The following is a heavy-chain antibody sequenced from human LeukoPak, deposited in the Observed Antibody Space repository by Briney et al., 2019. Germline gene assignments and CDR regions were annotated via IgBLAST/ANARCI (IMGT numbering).Heavy chain of an antibody. CDR3: ARATDGSGSSIFYYYYYMDV. D-gene: IGHD3-10*01. J-gene: IGHJ6*03. CDR1: GFTFSDYY. Sequence: GSLRLSCAASGFTFSDYYMSWIRQAPGKGLEWVSYISSSGSTIYYADSVKGRFTISRDNAKNSLYLQMNSLRAGDTAVYYCARATDGSGSSIFYYYYYMDVWGKGTTVPVSS. V-gene: IGHV3-11*01. CDR2: ISSSGSTI.